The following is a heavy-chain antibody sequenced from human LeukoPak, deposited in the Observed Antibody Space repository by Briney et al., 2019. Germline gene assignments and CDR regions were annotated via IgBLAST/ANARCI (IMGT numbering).Heavy chain of an antibody. CDR3: ARKEGLSRGLDV. CDR1: GGSFSGYY. D-gene: IGHD3-16*02. J-gene: IGHJ6*04. Sequence: TLSLTCAVYGGSFSGYYWSWIRQPPGKALEWLARIDWDDDKYYSTSLKTRLTISKDTSKNQVVLTMTNMDPVDTATYYCARKEGLSRGLDVWGKGTTVTVSS. V-gene: IGHV2-70*11. CDR2: IDWDDDK.